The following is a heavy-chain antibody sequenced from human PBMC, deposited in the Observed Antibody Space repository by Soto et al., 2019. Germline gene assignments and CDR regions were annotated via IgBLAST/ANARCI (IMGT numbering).Heavy chain of an antibody. CDR3: ARDMHSSSSPIGYYYYYMDV. J-gene: IGHJ6*03. Sequence: GSLILSCAASGFTFSDHYMDWVRQAPGKGLEWVGRTRNKANSYTTEYAASVKGRFTISRDDSKNSLYLQMNSLKTEDTAVYYCARDMHSSSSPIGYYYYYMDVWGKGTTVTVSS. D-gene: IGHD6-6*01. CDR2: TRNKANSYTT. V-gene: IGHV3-72*01. CDR1: GFTFSDHY.